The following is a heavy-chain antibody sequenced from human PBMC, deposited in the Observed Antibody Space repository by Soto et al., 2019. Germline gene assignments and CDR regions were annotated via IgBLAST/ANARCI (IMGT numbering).Heavy chain of an antibody. V-gene: IGHV4-39*01. CDR2: IYYSGST. CDR1: GGSISSSSYY. CDR3: ARPSGSYLAPYYYYMDV. D-gene: IGHD3-10*01. J-gene: IGHJ6*03. Sequence: SETLSLTCTVSGGSISSSSYYWGWIRQPPGKGLEWIGSIYYSGSTYCNPSLKSRVTISVDTSKNQFSLKLSSVTAADTAVYYCARPSGSYLAPYYYYMDVWGKGTTVTVSS.